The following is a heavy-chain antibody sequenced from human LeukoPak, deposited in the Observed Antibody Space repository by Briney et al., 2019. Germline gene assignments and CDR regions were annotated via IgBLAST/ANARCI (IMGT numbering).Heavy chain of an antibody. CDR1: GGSISSYY. CDR3: ASEDSSGGAFDI. CDR2: IYTSGST. D-gene: IGHD3-22*01. V-gene: IGHV4-4*07. J-gene: IGHJ3*02. Sequence: PSETLSLTCTVSGGSISSYYWSWIRQPAGKGPEWIGRIYTSGSTNYNPSLKSRVTMSVDTSKNQFSLKLSSVTAADTAVYYCASEDSSGGAFDIWGQGTMVTVSS.